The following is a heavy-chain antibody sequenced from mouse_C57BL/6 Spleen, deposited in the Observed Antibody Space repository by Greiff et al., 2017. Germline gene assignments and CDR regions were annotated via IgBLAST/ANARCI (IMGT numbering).Heavy chain of an antibody. CDR2: ISDGGSYT. CDR3: ARVRQGPYYAMDY. D-gene: IGHD2-14*01. CDR1: GFTFSSYA. V-gene: IGHV5-4*03. J-gene: IGHJ4*01. Sequence: DVMLVESGGGLVKPGGSLKLSCAASGFTFSSYAMSWVRQTPEKRLEWVATISDGGSYTYYPDNVKGRFTIARDKAKNNLYRQMSHLKSEDTAMYYCARVRQGPYYAMDYWGQGTSVTVSS.